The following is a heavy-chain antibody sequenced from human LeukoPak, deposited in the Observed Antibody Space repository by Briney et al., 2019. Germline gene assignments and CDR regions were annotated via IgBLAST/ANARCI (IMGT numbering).Heavy chain of an antibody. Sequence: GGSLRLSCAASGFTFSNYWMSWVRQAPGEGLEWVANIKQDGSEKYYVDSVKGRFTISRDNAKNSLYLQMNSLRAEDTAVYYCAREGLERRTDAHNDYWGQGTLVTVSS. V-gene: IGHV3-7*01. CDR2: IKQDGSEK. D-gene: IGHD1-1*01. CDR1: GFTFSNYW. J-gene: IGHJ4*02. CDR3: AREGLERRTDAHNDY.